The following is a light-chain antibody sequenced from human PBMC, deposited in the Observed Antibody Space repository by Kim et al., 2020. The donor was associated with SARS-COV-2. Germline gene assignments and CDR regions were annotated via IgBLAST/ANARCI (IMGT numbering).Light chain of an antibody. J-gene: IGKJ4*01. V-gene: IGKV2-30*02. Sequence: DVVMTQSPLSLPVTLGQPASISCRSSQSLVHSDGNTYLNWFHQRPGQSPRRLIYKVSNRDSGVPDRFSGSGSGTDFTLKISRVEAEDVGVYYCMYGTHWPPSFTFGGGTKVDIK. CDR1: QSLVHSDGNTY. CDR2: KVS. CDR3: MYGTHWPPSFT.